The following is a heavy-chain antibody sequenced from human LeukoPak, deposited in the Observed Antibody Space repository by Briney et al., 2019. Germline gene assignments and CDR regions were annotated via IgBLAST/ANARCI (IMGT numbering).Heavy chain of an antibody. Sequence: SETLSLTCTVSGGSISSYYWSWLRQPPGKGLEWIGYIYYSGSTSYNPSLKSRVTISVDTSKNQFSLKLSSVTAADTAVYYCARVNGYCSGGSCYRYFQHWGQGTLVTVSS. V-gene: IGHV4-59*01. CDR3: ARVNGYCSGGSCYRYFQH. D-gene: IGHD2-15*01. CDR2: IYYSGST. J-gene: IGHJ1*01. CDR1: GGSISSYY.